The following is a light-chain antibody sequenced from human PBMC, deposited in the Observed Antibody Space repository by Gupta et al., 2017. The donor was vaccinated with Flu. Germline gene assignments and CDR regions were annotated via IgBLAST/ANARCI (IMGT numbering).Light chain of an antibody. J-gene: IGKJ1*01. CDR1: QSISTW. CDR3: HQYNSNLWT. V-gene: IGKV1-5*03. CDR2: KAS. Sequence: PSTLSASVGDRVTITCRASQSISTWLAWYQQKPGKAPNLLIYKASSLESGVPSSFSGSGSGTEFTLTISSLQPDDFATYYCHQYNSNLWTFGQGTKVEIK.